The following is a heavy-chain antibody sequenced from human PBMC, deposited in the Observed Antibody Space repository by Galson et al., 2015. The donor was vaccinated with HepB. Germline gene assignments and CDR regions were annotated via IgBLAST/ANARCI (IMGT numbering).Heavy chain of an antibody. Sequence: SLRLSCAASGFTFSSYAMHWVRQAPGKGLEWVAVISYDGSNKYYADSVKGRFTISRDNSKNTLYLQMNSLRAEDTAVYYCARELGWSSSWHGLAYWGQGTLVTVSS. CDR2: ISYDGSNK. CDR3: ARELGWSSSWHGLAY. V-gene: IGHV3-30*04. D-gene: IGHD6-13*01. J-gene: IGHJ4*02. CDR1: GFTFSSYA.